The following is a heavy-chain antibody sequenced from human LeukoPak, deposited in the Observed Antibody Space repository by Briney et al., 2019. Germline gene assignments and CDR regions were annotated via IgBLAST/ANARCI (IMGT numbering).Heavy chain of an antibody. D-gene: IGHD4-17*01. CDR2: ISGGGETT. J-gene: IGHJ4*02. CDR1: GFTFNNYA. V-gene: IGHV3-23*01. Sequence: PGGSLRLSCAVSGFTFNNYATNWVRQAPGKGLEWVSSISGGGETTYYADSAKGRFTISRDNSQNTLYLQMNSLRAEDTAVYYCARDYADYVGYFFFDYWGQGTLVTVSS. CDR3: ARDYADYVGYFFFDY.